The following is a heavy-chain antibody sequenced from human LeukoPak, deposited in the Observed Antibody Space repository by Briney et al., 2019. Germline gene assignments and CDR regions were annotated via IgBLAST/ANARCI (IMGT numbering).Heavy chain of an antibody. Sequence: GSLRLSCAASGFTFSSYSMNWVRQAPGKGLEWVSSISSSSSYIYYADSVKGRFTISRDNSKNTLYLQMNSLRAEDTAVYYCAKDLFQGPSRYYDFWSGYYGTQDAFDIWGQGTMVTVSS. CDR1: GFTFSSYS. D-gene: IGHD3-3*01. CDR3: AKDLFQGPSRYYDFWSGYYGTQDAFDI. J-gene: IGHJ3*02. V-gene: IGHV3-21*04. CDR2: ISSSSSYI.